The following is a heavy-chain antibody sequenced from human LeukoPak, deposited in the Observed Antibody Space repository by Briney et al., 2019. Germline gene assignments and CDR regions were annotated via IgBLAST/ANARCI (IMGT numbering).Heavy chain of an antibody. D-gene: IGHD3-10*01. J-gene: IGHJ6*02. Sequence: ASVKVSCKASGYTPFRYGFSWVRQAPGQGLEWMGWISALNGNTKYAQKLQGRVTMTTDTSTSTAYMELRSLRSDDTAVYYCARYFLAGEGYYYGLDVWGQGTTVTVSS. CDR2: ISALNGNT. V-gene: IGHV1-18*01. CDR1: GYTPFRYG. CDR3: ARYFLAGEGYYYGLDV.